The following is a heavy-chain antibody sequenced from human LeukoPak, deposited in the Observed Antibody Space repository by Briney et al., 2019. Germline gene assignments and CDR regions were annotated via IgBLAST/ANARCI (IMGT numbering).Heavy chain of an antibody. CDR3: ARRNAFDI. V-gene: IGHV4-59*08. CDR1: GCCISSDL. Sequence: PSETLSLRWTGAGCCISSDLGGWIRQPPGKGLEWIGYIYYSGSTNYNPSLKSRVTISVDTSKNQFSLKLSSVTAADTAVYYCARRNAFDIWGQGTMVTVSS. CDR2: IYYSGST. J-gene: IGHJ3*02.